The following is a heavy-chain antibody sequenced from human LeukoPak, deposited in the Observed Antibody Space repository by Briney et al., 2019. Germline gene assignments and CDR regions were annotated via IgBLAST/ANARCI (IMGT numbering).Heavy chain of an antibody. CDR1: GGSITTYY. Sequence: SETLSLTCTVSGGSITTYYWTWIRQPPGKGLEWIGYINYSGSANYNPSLKSRVTISVDTSKNQFSLKLSSVTAADTAVYYCAREGVTKYYFDYWGQGTLVTVSS. J-gene: IGHJ4*02. CDR3: AREGVTKYYFDY. V-gene: IGHV4-59*01. CDR2: INYSGSA. D-gene: IGHD4-11*01.